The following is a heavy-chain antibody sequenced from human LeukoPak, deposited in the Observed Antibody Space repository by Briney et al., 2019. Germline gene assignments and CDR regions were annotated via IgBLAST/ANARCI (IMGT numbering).Heavy chain of an antibody. Sequence: SETLTLTCTVSGVSISSYYWSWIRQPPGKGLEWIGYIYYSGSTNYNPSLKSGVTIPVNTSKNQFSLKLSSLIAADTAVDYCARFNRAIAAAGLGWFDSWGQGTLVTVPS. J-gene: IGHJ5*01. D-gene: IGHD6-13*01. CDR2: IYYSGST. CDR3: ARFNRAIAAAGLGWFDS. V-gene: IGHV4-59*08. CDR1: GVSISSYY.